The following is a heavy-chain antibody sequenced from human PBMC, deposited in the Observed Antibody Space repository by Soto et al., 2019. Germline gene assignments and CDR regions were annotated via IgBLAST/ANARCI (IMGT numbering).Heavy chain of an antibody. CDR2: INPDGTLK. V-gene: IGHV3-7*03. J-gene: IGHJ4*02. CDR3: ARWESGDWYLGI. CDR1: GFALSGYW. Sequence: GGSLRLSWAASGFALSGYWMTWVRQAPGKGLEWVASINPDGTLKYYVDSVKGRFTISRDNADNSLFLQMISLRVEDTAVYYCARWESGDWYLGIWGQGTLVTVSS. D-gene: IGHD2-21*02.